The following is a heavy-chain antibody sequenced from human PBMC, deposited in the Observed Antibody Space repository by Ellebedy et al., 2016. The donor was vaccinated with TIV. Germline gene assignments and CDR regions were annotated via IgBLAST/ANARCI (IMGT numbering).Heavy chain of an antibody. CDR2: ISGSGGGT. D-gene: IGHD6-13*01. J-gene: IGHJ4*02. CDR3: AKGPRWQQLIPSLLDY. Sequence: GGSLRLXXAASGFTFSSYTMRWVRQAPGKGLEWVSDISGSGGGTYYADSVKGRFTISRDNSQNTLYLQMNSLRAEDTAVYYCAKGPRWQQLIPSLLDYWGQGTLVTVSS. CDR1: GFTFSSYT. V-gene: IGHV3-23*01.